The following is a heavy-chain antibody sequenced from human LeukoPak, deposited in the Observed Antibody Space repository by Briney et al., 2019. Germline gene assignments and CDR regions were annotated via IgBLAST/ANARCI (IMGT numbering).Heavy chain of an antibody. D-gene: IGHD1-26*01. J-gene: IGHJ4*02. CDR1: GYTFTSSY. V-gene: IGHV1-18*01. CDR3: ARGGTYYPCIDY. CDR2: ISAYNGRT. Sequence: ASVKVSCKASGYTFTSSYINWVRHAPGQRLEWMGWISAYNGRTNYAQKFQGRVTMTTDSSTSTAYMDLTSLRSDDTAVYYCARGGTYYPCIDYWGQGTLVTVSS.